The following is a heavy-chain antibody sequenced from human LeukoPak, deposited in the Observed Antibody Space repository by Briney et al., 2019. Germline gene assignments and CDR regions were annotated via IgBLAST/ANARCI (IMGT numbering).Heavy chain of an antibody. CDR2: INTGNGNT. Sequence: GASVKVSCKASGYTFTSYAMHWVRQAPGQRLEWMGWINTGNGNTRYSQKIQGRVTITRDTSANTAYMELSSLRSEDTAVYYCARVVYSSGIFDYWGQGTLVTVSS. J-gene: IGHJ4*02. CDR1: GYTFTSYA. V-gene: IGHV1-3*04. CDR3: ARVVYSSGIFDY. D-gene: IGHD6-19*01.